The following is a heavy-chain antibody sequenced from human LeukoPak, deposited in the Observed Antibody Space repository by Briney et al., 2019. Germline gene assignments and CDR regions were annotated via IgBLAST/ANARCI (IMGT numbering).Heavy chain of an antibody. J-gene: IGHJ5*02. CDR1: GYTFTSYD. V-gene: IGHV1-8*01. CDR3: ARHRAIGVRGVPWVGPNWFDP. Sequence: ASVKVSCKASGYTFTSYDINWVRQATGQGLEWMGWMNPNSGNTGYAQKFQGRVTMTRNTSISTAYMELSSLRSEDKAVYYCARHRAIGVRGVPWVGPNWFDPWGQGTLVTVSS. D-gene: IGHD3-10*01. CDR2: MNPNSGNT.